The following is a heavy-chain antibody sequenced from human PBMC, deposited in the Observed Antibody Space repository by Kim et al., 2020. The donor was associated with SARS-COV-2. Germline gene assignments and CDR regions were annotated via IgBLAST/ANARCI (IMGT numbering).Heavy chain of an antibody. D-gene: IGHD3-3*01. J-gene: IGHJ4*02. CDR2: IRSKANSYAT. Sequence: GGSLRLSCAASGFTFSGSAMHWVRQASGKGLEWVGRIRSKANSYATAYAASVKGRFTISRDDSKNTAYLQMNSLTTEDTAVYYCTRSRDHYDFWSGSSVNWGGWGQGTLVTVSS. V-gene: IGHV3-73*01. CDR1: GFTFSGSA. CDR3: TRSRDHYDFWSGSSVNWGG.